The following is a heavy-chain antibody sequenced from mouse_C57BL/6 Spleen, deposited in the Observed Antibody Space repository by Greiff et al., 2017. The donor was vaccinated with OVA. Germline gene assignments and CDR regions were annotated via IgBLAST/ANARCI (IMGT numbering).Heavy chain of an antibody. CDR2: IDPSDSYT. V-gene: IGHV1-50*01. Sequence: QVQLQQPGAELVKPGASVKLSCKASGYTFTSYWMQWVKQRPGQGLEWIGEIDPSDSYTNYNQKFKGKATLTVDTSSSTAYMQLSSLTSEDSAVYYCARRGYGLYYYAMDYWGQGTSVTVSS. D-gene: IGHD1-1*01. CDR1: GYTFTSYW. CDR3: ARRGYGLYYYAMDY. J-gene: IGHJ4*01.